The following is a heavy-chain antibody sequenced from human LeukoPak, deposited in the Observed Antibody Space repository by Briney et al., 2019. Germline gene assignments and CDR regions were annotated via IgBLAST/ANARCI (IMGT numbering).Heavy chain of an antibody. V-gene: IGHV3-66*02. CDR2: LYSGGST. CDR3: AKGEGYCSSTSCYWGEYFQH. Sequence: GGSLRLSCAASGFTVSSNYTTWVRQAPGKGLEWVSSLYSGGSTYYADSVKGQFTISRDNSKNTLYLQMNSLRAEDTAVYYCAKGEGYCSSTSCYWGEYFQHWGQGTLVTVSS. CDR1: GFTVSSNY. D-gene: IGHD2-2*01. J-gene: IGHJ1*01.